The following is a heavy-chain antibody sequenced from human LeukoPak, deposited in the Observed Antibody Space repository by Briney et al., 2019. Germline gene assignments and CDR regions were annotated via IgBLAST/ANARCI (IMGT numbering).Heavy chain of an antibody. V-gene: IGHV3-9*01. D-gene: IGHD2-2*01. CDR3: AKANSNPNSVVPAAIEGWFDP. J-gene: IGHJ5*02. CDR2: ISWNSGSI. Sequence: GRSLRLSCAATGFTFDDYAMHWVRQAPGKGLEWVSGISWNSGSIGYADSVKGRFTISRDNAKNSLYLQMNSLRAEDTALYYCAKANSNPNSVVPAAIEGWFDPWGQGTLVTVSS. CDR1: GFTFDDYA.